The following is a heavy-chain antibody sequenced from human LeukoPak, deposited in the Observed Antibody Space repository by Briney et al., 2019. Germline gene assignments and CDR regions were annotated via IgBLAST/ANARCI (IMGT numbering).Heavy chain of an antibody. CDR2: ISHSGST. CDR3: ARRSSPLAHCSGGSCYSYYYYYYIDV. Sequence: PSETLSLTCGVYGGSFSGYYWSWIRQPPGRGLEWIGEISHSGSTNYNPSLKSRVTISVDTSKNQFSLKLSSVTAADTAVYYCARRSSPLAHCSGGSCYSYYYYYYIDVWGEGTTVTISS. V-gene: IGHV4-34*01. CDR1: GGSFSGYY. D-gene: IGHD2-15*01. J-gene: IGHJ6*03.